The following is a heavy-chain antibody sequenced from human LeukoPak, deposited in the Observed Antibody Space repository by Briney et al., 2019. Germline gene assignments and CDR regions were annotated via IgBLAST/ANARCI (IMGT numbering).Heavy chain of an antibody. V-gene: IGHV1-46*01. Sequence: GASVKVSCKASGYTFTSYYMHWVRQAPGQGLEWMGIINPSGGSTSYAQKFQGRVTMTRDTSTSTVYMELSSLRPEDTAVYYCARDLPPDGYSYGPGLPFGAGLDYWGQGTLVTVSS. CDR3: ARDLPPDGYSYGPGLPFGAGLDY. CDR1: GYTFTSYY. CDR2: INPSGGST. D-gene: IGHD5-18*01. J-gene: IGHJ4*02.